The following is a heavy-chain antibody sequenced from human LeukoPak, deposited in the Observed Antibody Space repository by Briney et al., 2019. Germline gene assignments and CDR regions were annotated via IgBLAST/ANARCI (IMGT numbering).Heavy chain of an antibody. CDR2: INHSGST. D-gene: IGHD2-2*01. Sequence: SETLSLTCAVYSGSFSGYYWSWIRQPPGKGLEWIGEINHSGSTNYNPSLKSRVTISVDTSKNQFSLKLSSVTAADTAVYYCARSKDIVVVPASRSFDYWGQGTLVTVSS. CDR3: ARSKDIVVVPASRSFDY. V-gene: IGHV4-34*01. CDR1: SGSFSGYY. J-gene: IGHJ4*02.